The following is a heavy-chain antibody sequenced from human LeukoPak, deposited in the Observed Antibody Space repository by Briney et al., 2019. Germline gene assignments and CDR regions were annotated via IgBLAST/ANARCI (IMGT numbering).Heavy chain of an antibody. CDR1: GFTFSSYW. J-gene: IGHJ4*02. D-gene: IGHD2-2*01. CDR3: ARDVPRGLTRSTSSYTDY. CDR2: IKQDGSEK. V-gene: IGHV3-7*01. Sequence: PGGSLRLSCAASGFTFSSYWMSWVRQAPGKGLEWVANIKQDGSEKYYVDSVKGRFTISRDNAKNSLYLQMNSLRAEDTAVYYCARDVPRGLTRSTSSYTDYWGQGTLVTVSS.